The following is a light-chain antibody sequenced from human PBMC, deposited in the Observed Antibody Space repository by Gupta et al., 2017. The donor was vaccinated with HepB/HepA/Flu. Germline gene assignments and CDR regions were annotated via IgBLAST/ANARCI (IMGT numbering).Light chain of an antibody. CDR3: FSYAGNDNWV. CDR2: DVF. CDR1: SSDIGAYNL. V-gene: IGLV2-8*01. Sequence: SAPTQPPSSSGSPGRSVTIPCTGTSSDIGAYNLVSWYQQHPGKAPKLIIYDVFHRPAGVPGSFSGSKSGNTASLTVSGLQEEEEADYYCFSYAGNDNWVFGGGTKVTVL. J-gene: IGLJ1*01.